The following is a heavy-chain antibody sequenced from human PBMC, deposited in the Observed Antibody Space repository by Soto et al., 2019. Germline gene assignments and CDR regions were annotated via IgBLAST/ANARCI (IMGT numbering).Heavy chain of an antibody. CDR2: IKSKTDGGTT. CDR1: GFTFSNAW. V-gene: IGHV3-15*01. D-gene: IGHD3-3*01. CDR3: TTAYYDFWSGYLVNFDY. Sequence: GGSLRLSCAASGFTFSNAWMSWVRQAPGKGLEWVGRIKSKTDGGTTDYAAPVKGRFTISRDDSKNTLYLQMNSLKTEDTAVYYCTTAYYDFWSGYLVNFDYWGQGTLVTVSS. J-gene: IGHJ4*02.